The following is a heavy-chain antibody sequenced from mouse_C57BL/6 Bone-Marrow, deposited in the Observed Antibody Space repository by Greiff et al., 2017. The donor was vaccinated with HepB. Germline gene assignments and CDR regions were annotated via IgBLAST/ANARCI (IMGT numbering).Heavy chain of an antibody. CDR3: PANWGGWAY. J-gene: IGHJ3*01. D-gene: IGHD4-1*01. CDR2: IDPENGDT. CDR1: GFNIKDDY. V-gene: IGHV14-4*01. Sequence: VQLQQSGAELVRPGASVKLSCTASGFNIKDDYMHWVKQRPEQGLEWIGWIDPENGDTEYASKFQGKATITADTSSNTAYLQLSSLTSEVTAVYCSPANWGGWAYWGQGTLVTVSA.